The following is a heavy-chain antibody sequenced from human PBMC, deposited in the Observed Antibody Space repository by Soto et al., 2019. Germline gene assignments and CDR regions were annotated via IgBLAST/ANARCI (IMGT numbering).Heavy chain of an antibody. CDR1: GASISGFY. Sequence: SETLSLTCTVSGASISGFYWSWIRKSAGKGLEWIGRIYATGTTDYNPSLKSRVMMSVGTSKKQFSLKLRSVTAADTAVYYCVRDGTKTLRDWFDPWGQGISVTVS. V-gene: IGHV4-4*07. D-gene: IGHD1-1*01. CDR2: IYATGTT. CDR3: VRDGTKTLRDWFDP. J-gene: IGHJ5*02.